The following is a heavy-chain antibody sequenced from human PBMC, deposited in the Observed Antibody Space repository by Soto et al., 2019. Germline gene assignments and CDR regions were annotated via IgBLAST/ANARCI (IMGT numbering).Heavy chain of an antibody. CDR1: GASISGFY. Sequence: SETLSLTCTVSGASISGFYWSWIRKSAGKGLEWIGRIYATGTTDYNPSLKSRVMMSVGTSKKQFSLKLRSVTAADTAVYYCVRDGTKTLRDWFDPWGQGISVTVS. V-gene: IGHV4-4*07. D-gene: IGHD1-1*01. CDR2: IYATGTT. CDR3: VRDGTKTLRDWFDP. J-gene: IGHJ5*02.